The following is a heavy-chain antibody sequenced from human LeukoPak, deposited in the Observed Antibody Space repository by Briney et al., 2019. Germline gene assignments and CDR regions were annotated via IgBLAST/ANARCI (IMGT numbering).Heavy chain of an antibody. V-gene: IGHV3-30*02. Sequence: GGSLRLSCAASGLTFSSYGMHWVRQAPGKGLEWVAFIRYDGSNKYYADSVKGRFTISRDNSKNTLYLQMNSLRAEDTAVYYCAKDQVAAATSFFDYWGQGTLVTVSS. D-gene: IGHD6-13*01. CDR1: GLTFSSYG. CDR2: IRYDGSNK. J-gene: IGHJ4*02. CDR3: AKDQVAAATSFFDY.